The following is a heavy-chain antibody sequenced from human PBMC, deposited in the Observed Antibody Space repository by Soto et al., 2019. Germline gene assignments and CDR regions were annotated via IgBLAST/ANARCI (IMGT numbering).Heavy chain of an antibody. V-gene: IGHV4-39*01. CDR1: GGSISSDNYY. J-gene: IGHJ4*02. D-gene: IGHD5-12*01. CDR2: IFHSGAT. CDR3: ARIVATISYFDY. Sequence: SETLSLTCSVSGGSISSDNYYWGWIRQPPGKGLDWIASIFHSGATYYNPSLQSRVTISVDTSKNKFSLKLSSVTAADTAVYYCARIVATISYFDYWGQGTLVTAPQ.